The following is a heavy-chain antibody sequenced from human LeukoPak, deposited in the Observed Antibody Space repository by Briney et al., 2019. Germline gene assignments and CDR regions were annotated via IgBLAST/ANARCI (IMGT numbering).Heavy chain of an antibody. CDR3: ARASEEDPYYYYYGMDV. CDR1: GFTFSSYA. CDR2: ISYDGSNK. Sequence: GGSLRLSCAASGFTFSSYAMHWVRQAPGKGLEGVAVISYDGSNKYYADSVKGRFTIYRDNAKNTLYLQMNSLRAEDTAVYYCARASEEDPYYYYYGMDVWGQGTTVTVSS. V-gene: IGHV3-30-3*01. J-gene: IGHJ6*02.